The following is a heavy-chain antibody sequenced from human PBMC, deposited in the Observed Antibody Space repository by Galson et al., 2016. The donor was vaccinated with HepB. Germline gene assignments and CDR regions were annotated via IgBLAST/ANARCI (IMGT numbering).Heavy chain of an antibody. V-gene: IGHV3-23*01. J-gene: IGHJ4*02. CDR3: AKDKRGHSSAWYWYFDY. Sequence: SLRLSCAASGFTFSSYAMAWVRQAPGKGLEWVSGMSDSDDIYDSPTVKGRFTISRDNSKNTVFLHLTSLRAEDTAVYYCAKDKRGHSSAWYWYFDYWGPGTLVSVSS. CDR1: GFTFSSYA. D-gene: IGHD6-13*01. CDR2: MSDSDDI.